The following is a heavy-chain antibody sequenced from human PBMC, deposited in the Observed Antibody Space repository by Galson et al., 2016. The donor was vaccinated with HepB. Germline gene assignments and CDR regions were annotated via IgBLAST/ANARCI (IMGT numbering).Heavy chain of an antibody. Sequence: TLSLTCTVSGGSISSGDYYWSWIRHPAGKGLEWIGRIYSSGSTHYNPSLTSRVTISVEPSKNQFSLKLNSVTAADTAVYYCARDQDGYNPYFYYYYVDVWGKGTTVTVSS. CDR2: IYSSGST. V-gene: IGHV4-61*02. J-gene: IGHJ6*03. CDR1: GGSISSGDYY. D-gene: IGHD5-24*01. CDR3: ARDQDGYNPYFYYYYVDV.